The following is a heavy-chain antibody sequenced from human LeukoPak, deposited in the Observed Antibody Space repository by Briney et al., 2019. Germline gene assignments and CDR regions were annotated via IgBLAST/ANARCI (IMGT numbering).Heavy chain of an antibody. CDR3: ARMGGYSGYATH. V-gene: IGHV4-59*08. D-gene: IGHD5-12*01. J-gene: IGHJ4*02. CDR1: GGSISSYY. CDR2: VLYSGTT. Sequence: SETLSLTCTVSGGSISSYYWSWIRQPPGKGLEWIGYVLYSGTTNSNPSLKSRVTISVDTSKNQISLKLSSVTAADTAVYYCARMGGYSGYATHWGQGTLVTVSS.